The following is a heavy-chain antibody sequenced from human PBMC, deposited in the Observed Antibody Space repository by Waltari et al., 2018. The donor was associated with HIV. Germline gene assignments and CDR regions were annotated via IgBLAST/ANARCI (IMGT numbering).Heavy chain of an antibody. CDR3: ARDSLRGIGADGNWFDP. CDR1: GFTFSSYN. J-gene: IGHJ5*02. CDR2: ISSSSSYI. Sequence: EVQLVESGGGLVKPGGSLSLSCVASGFTFSSYNMNWVRQAPGKGLEWVSFISSSSSYIYYADSVKGRFTISRDNAKNSLNLQMNSLRAEDTAVYYCARDSLRGIGADGNWFDPWGQGTLVTVSS. V-gene: IGHV3-21*01. D-gene: IGHD6-13*01.